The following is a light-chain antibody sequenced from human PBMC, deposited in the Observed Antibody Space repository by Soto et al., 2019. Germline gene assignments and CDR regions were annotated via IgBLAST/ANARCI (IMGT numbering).Light chain of an antibody. CDR2: GAS. V-gene: IGKV3-20*01. J-gene: IGKJ2*01. CDR1: QSVSDSS. CDR3: QLYGDSPMYT. Sequence: EIVLTQSPGTLSLSPGERATLSCRASQSVSDSSLAWYHQKPGQAPRLLIYGASRRATGIPDTFSGSGSGTDVTLTSSRLEPEDFAVYYCQLYGDSPMYTVGQGTKLEIK.